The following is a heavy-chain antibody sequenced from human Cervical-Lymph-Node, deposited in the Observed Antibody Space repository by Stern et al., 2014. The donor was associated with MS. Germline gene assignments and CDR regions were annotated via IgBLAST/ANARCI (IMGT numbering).Heavy chain of an antibody. CDR2: MNPNSGDT. D-gene: IGHD6-19*01. V-gene: IGHV1-2*02. CDR1: GFNFVDYY. CDR3: VSVQQWRWNFDN. J-gene: IGHJ4*02. Sequence: MQLVESGADVKKPGASVKVSCKASGFNFVDYYMHWVRQTPRQGLEWMGWMNPNSGDTNYAQKFQGRVTMTRDTSISTAYMELRRLTSDDTAIYYCVSVQQWRWNFDNWGQGTLVTVSS.